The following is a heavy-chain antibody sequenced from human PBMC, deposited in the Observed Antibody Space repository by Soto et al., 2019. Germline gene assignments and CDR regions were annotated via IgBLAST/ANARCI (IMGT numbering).Heavy chain of an antibody. V-gene: IGHV1-69*13. CDR2: IIPIFGTS. CDR1: GGTFSSYA. CDR3: ARGLGGGSSSSKRYYYYGMDV. J-gene: IGHJ6*02. Sequence: SVKVSCKASGGTFSSYAISWVRQAPGQGLEWMGGIIPIFGTSNYAQKFQGRVTITADESTSTAYMELSSLRSEDTAVYYCARGLGGGSSSSKRYYYYGMDVWGQGTTVTVSS. D-gene: IGHD6-6*01.